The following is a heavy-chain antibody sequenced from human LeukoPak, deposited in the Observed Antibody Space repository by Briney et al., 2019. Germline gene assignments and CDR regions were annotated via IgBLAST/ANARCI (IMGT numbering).Heavy chain of an antibody. V-gene: IGHV4-59*01. Sequence: KTSETLSLTCTVSGGSISSYYWSWIRQPPGKGLEWIGYIYYSGSTNYNPSLKSRVTISVDTSKNQFSLKLSSVTAADTAVYYCARDGSSSWSGRSWFDPWGQGTLVTVSS. CDR1: GGSISSYY. J-gene: IGHJ5*02. CDR2: IYYSGST. CDR3: ARDGSSSWSGRSWFDP. D-gene: IGHD6-13*01.